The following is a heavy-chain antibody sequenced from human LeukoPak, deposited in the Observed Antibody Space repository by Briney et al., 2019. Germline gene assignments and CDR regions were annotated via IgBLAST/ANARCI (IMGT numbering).Heavy chain of an antibody. CDR1: GFTVSSNY. CDR3: ARGGTSNWFDP. Sequence: GGSLRLSCAASGFTVSSNYMSWVRQAPGKGLEWASLIYSGGSTYYADSVKGRFTISRDNSKNTLYLQMNSLRAEDTAVYYCARGGTSNWFDPWGQGTLVTVSS. J-gene: IGHJ5*02. CDR2: IYSGGST. V-gene: IGHV3-53*01.